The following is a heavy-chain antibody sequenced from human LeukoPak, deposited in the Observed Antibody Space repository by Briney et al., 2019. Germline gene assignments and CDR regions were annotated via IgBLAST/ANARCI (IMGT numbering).Heavy chain of an antibody. Sequence: PGGSLRLSCAASGFTFTTYAMHWVRQAPGKGVEYVSAISSSGGSTFYANSVKGRFTISRDNLKTTLYLKMGSLRAEDMALYYCVRRAPGFSSGWLDYWGQGTLVTVSS. CDR2: ISSSGGST. CDR3: VRRAPGFSSGWLDY. V-gene: IGHV3-64*01. CDR1: GFTFTTYA. D-gene: IGHD6-19*01. J-gene: IGHJ4*02.